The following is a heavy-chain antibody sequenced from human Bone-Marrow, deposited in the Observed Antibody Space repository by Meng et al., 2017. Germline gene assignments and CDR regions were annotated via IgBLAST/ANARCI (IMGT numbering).Heavy chain of an antibody. CDR2: ISHTVTT. CDR3: ARAPLPAPRGVKNWFDP. Sequence: QVQLQQWGAGMLNPLETMYLTCATYCGSFSGYYWNWIRQPPGKGLEWIEEISHTVTTNYNPSLKSRISISVDTSKSQFSLRLSSVTAADTAVYYCARAPLPAPRGVKNWFDPWGQGTLVTVSS. D-gene: IGHD2-2*01. J-gene: IGHJ5*02. V-gene: IGHV4-34*01. CDR1: CGSFSGYY.